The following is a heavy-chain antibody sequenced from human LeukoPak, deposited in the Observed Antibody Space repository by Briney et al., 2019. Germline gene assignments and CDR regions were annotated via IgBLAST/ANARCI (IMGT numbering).Heavy chain of an antibody. J-gene: IGHJ4*02. V-gene: IGHV4-39*01. Sequence: PSETLSLTCTVSGGSISSGNYHWAWMRQPPGKGPEWIGSMFYSGRTYYNPSLKSRVTIFVVTSKNQLSLKVTSVTGADTAVYYCAKHPTRRDVYDHLDYWGQGTLVTVSS. D-gene: IGHD5/OR15-5a*01. CDR2: MFYSGRT. CDR1: GGSISSGNYH. CDR3: AKHPTRRDVYDHLDY.